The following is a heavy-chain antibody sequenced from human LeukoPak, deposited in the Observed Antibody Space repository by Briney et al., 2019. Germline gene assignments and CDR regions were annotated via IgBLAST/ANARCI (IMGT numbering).Heavy chain of an antibody. V-gene: IGHV3-21*01. CDR1: GFTFSSYS. D-gene: IGHD3-22*01. CDR2: ISSSSSYI. CDR3: ASDAPDSSGYYYYYYMDV. J-gene: IGHJ6*03. Sequence: GGSLRLSCAASGFTFSSYSMNWVRQAPGKGLEWVSSISSSSSYIYYADSVKGRFTISRDNAKNSLYLQMNSLRAEDTAVYYCASDAPDSSGYYYYYYMDVWGKGTTVTISS.